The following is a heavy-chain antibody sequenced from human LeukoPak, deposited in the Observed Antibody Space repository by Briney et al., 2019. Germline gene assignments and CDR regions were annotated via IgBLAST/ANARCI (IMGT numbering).Heavy chain of an antibody. CDR3: AGGNPFPFDY. V-gene: IGHV3-33*08. CDR2: IWYDGSNK. Sequence: PGRSLRLSCAASGFTFSSYGMHWVRQAPGKGLEWVAVIWYDGSNKYYADSVKGRFTISRDNSKNTLYLQMNSLRAEDTAVYYCAGGNPFPFDYWGQGTLVPSPQ. CDR1: GFTFSSYG. D-gene: IGHD4-23*01. J-gene: IGHJ4*02.